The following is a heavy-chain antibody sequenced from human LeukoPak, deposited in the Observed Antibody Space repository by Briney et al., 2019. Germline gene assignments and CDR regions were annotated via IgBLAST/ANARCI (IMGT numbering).Heavy chain of an antibody. CDR2: VSTSGGST. D-gene: IGHD3-22*01. CDR3: AKQAYDSPRTDFDY. V-gene: IGHV3-23*01. Sequence: GGSLRLSCAASGLTFSRCAMSWARQAPGKGLEWVSGVSTSGGSTYYADSVKGRFTISRDNSKNTLHLQMNSLRAEDTAIYYCAKQAYDSPRTDFDYWGQGTLVTVSS. CDR1: GLTFSRCA. J-gene: IGHJ4*02.